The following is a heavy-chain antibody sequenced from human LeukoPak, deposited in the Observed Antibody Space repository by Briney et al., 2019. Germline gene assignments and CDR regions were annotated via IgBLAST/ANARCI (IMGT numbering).Heavy chain of an antibody. J-gene: IGHJ4*02. Sequence: VSGPTLVNPTQTLTLTCTFSGFSLTTSGVGVGWIRQPPGKALEWLALIYWDDDKRYSPSLKSRLTITKDTSKNQVVLTMTNMDPVDTATYYCAHTVYYYDSSGYYRRNHFDYWGQGTLVTVSS. CDR3: AHTVYYYDSSGYYRRNHFDY. CDR2: IYWDDDK. V-gene: IGHV2-5*02. D-gene: IGHD3-22*01. CDR1: GFSLTTSGVG.